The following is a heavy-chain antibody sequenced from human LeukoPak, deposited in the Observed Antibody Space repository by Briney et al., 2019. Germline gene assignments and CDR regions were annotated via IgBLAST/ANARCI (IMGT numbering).Heavy chain of an antibody. Sequence: PGGSLRLSCVASGFTFKNFGVHWVRQPPGKGLEWVSSIFPSGGEIHYADSVRGRFTISRDNSKSTLSLQMNSLRAEDTAIYYCATYRQVLLPFESWGQGTMVTVSS. J-gene: IGHJ3*01. V-gene: IGHV3-23*01. D-gene: IGHD2-8*02. CDR1: GFTFKNFG. CDR3: ATYRQVLLPFES. CDR2: IFPSGGEI.